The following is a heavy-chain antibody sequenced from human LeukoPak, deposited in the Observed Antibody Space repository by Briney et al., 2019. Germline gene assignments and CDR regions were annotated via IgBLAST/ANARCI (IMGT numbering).Heavy chain of an antibody. Sequence: TSETLSLTRTVSGGSISSYYWRWIRQPPGKGLEWSGYIYYSGSTNYNPSLKSRVTISVDTSKNQFSLRLSSVTAADTAVYYCARGRGYSYGYWFDPWGQGTLVTVSS. CDR2: IYYSGST. V-gene: IGHV4-59*01. D-gene: IGHD5-18*01. J-gene: IGHJ5*02. CDR3: ARGRGYSYGYWFDP. CDR1: GGSISSYY.